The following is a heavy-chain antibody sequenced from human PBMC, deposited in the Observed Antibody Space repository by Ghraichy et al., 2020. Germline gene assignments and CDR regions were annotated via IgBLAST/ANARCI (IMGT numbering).Heavy chain of an antibody. CDR1: GFTFDDYT. CDR2: ISWDGGST. CDR3: AKSPAAPSQLDY. J-gene: IGHJ4*02. Sequence: GESLNISCAASGFTFDDYTMHWVRQAPGKGLEWVSLISWDGGSTYYADSVKGRFTISRDNSKNSLYLQMNSLRTEDTALYYCAKSPAAPSQLDYWGQGTLVTVSS. D-gene: IGHD1-1*01. V-gene: IGHV3-43*01.